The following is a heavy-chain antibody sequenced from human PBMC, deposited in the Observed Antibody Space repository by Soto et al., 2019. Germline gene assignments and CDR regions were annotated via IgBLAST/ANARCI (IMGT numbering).Heavy chain of an antibody. D-gene: IGHD1-1*01. CDR2: IKXNSGGX. CDR3: ARGIGGTTGDFDI. J-gene: IGHJ3*02. CDR1: GYTFTGYY. Sequence: XSVKVSCKASGYTFTGYYMHWVRQAPGQGLEWMGWIKXNSGGXNYAPKFQGWVXMTKDTSXXTAYMELRTLRSDATAVYYCARGIGGTTGDFDIWGKGTMVTV. V-gene: IGHV1-2*04.